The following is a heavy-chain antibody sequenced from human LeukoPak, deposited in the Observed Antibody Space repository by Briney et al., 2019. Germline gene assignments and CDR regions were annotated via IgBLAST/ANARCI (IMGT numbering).Heavy chain of an antibody. CDR2: IYSGGST. Sequence: GGSLRLSCAASGFTVSSNYMSWVRQAPGKGLEWVSVIYSGGSTYYADSVKGRFTISRDNSKNTVYLQMNSLRAEDTAVYYCAREGPPYYDFWSGPWGYYFDYWGQGTLVTVSS. J-gene: IGHJ4*02. CDR1: GFTVSSNY. D-gene: IGHD3-3*01. V-gene: IGHV3-66*01. CDR3: AREGPPYYDFWSGPWGYYFDY.